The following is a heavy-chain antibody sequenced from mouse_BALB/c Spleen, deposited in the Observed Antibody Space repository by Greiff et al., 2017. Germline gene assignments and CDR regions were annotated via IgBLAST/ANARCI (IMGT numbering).Heavy chain of an antibody. CDR2: IWTGGGT. CDR1: GFSLTSYD. J-gene: IGHJ3*01. Sequence: ESGPGLVAPSQSLSITCTVSGFSLTSYDISWIRQPPGKGLEWLGVIWTGGGTNYNSAFMSRLSISKDNSKSQVFLKMNSLQTDDTAIYYCVRSYYYGSRSFAYWGQGTLVTVSA. V-gene: IGHV2-9-2*01. D-gene: IGHD1-1*01. CDR3: VRSYYYGSRSFAY.